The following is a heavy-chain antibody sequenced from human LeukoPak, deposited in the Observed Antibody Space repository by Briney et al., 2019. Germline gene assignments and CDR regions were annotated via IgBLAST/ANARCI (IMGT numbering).Heavy chain of an antibody. CDR3: ARVDCSSTSCRHNWFDP. V-gene: IGHV4-38-2*02. Sequence: SETLSLTCTVSGCSISSGYYWGWIRQPPGKGLEWIGSIYHSGSTYYNPSLKSRVTISVDTSKNQFSLKLSSVTAADTAVYYCARVDCSSTSCRHNWFDPWGQGTLVTVSS. J-gene: IGHJ5*02. CDR2: IYHSGST. CDR1: GCSISSGYY. D-gene: IGHD2-2*01.